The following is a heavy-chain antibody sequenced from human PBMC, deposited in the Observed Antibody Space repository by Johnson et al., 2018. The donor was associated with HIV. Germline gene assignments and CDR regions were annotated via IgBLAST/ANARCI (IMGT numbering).Heavy chain of an antibody. V-gene: IGHV3-11*04. CDR2: ISGSGTNI. D-gene: IGHD3-10*01. Sequence: QVQLVESGGGLVKPGGSLRLSCAASGFSFSDYYMSWIRQAPGKGLEWVSYISGSGTNIYYADSVKGRFTISRDNAKKSLFLQMNSLSAEDTAVYYCARASYYYGSADIWGQGTMVTVSS. CDR3: ARASYYYGSADI. CDR1: GFSFSDYY. J-gene: IGHJ3*02.